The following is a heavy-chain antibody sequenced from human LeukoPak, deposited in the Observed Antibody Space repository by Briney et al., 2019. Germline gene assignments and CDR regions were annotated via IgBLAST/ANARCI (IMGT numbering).Heavy chain of an antibody. CDR3: AKDSRRGCSSTSCYYYYMDV. Sequence: GGSLRLSCAASGFTFSSYAMSWVRQAPGKGLEWVSAISGSGGSTYYADSVKGRFTISRDNSKNTLYLQMNSLRAEDTAVYYCAKDSRRGCSSTSCYYYYMDVWGKGTTVTISS. V-gene: IGHV3-23*01. CDR1: GFTFSSYA. J-gene: IGHJ6*03. D-gene: IGHD2-2*01. CDR2: ISGSGGST.